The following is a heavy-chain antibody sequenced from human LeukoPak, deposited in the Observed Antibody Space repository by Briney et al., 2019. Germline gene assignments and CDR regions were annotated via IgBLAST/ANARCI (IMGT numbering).Heavy chain of an antibody. Sequence: GGSLRLSCAASGFTFSNYNMNRVRQAPGKGLEWVSYISSSGGTIYYADSVKGRFTISRDNAQNSLYLQMNSLRDEDTAVYFCARASFQRWLQLWGDWGQGTLVTVSS. CDR1: GFTFSNYN. CDR3: ARASFQRWLQLWGD. D-gene: IGHD5-24*01. V-gene: IGHV3-48*02. CDR2: ISSSGGTI. J-gene: IGHJ4*02.